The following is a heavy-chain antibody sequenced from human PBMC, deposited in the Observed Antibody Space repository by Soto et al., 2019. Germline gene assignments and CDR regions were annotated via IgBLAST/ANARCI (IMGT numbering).Heavy chain of an antibody. CDR3: AKVTKRAAAGRYEYYKYGMDV. CDR1: GFAFSTYA. J-gene: IGHJ6*02. Sequence: PGGSLRLSCAASGFAFSTYAMTWVRQAPGKGLEWVSVISGSGGSSYYAASVKGRFTISRDNSKNTLFLQMSGLRAEETAVYYCAKVTKRAAAGRYEYYKYGMDVWGQGTTVTVSS. D-gene: IGHD6-13*01. CDR2: ISGSGGSS. V-gene: IGHV3-23*01.